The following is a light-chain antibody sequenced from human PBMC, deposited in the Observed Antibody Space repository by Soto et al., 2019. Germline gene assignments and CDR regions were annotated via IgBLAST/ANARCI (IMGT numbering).Light chain of an antibody. CDR2: GAS. V-gene: IGKV3-20*01. J-gene: IGKJ1*01. CDR3: QQYGSSGT. Sequence: EIVFTQSPGPPSLSPGERATLSFRASQSVSNNYLAWYQQKPGQAPRLLIYGASNWATGIPDRFSGSGSGTDFTLTISRLEPEDFAVYYCQQYGSSGTFGQGTKVDIK. CDR1: QSVSNNY.